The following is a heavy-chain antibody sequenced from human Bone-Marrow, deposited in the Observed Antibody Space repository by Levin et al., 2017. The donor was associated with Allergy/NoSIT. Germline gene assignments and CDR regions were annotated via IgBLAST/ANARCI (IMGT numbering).Heavy chain of an antibody. CDR3: AGNKSGYDWGDAMDI. J-gene: IGHJ3*02. V-gene: IGHV3-7*04. Sequence: PGGSLRLSCAASGFTFSRYSMTWVRQAPGKGLEWVANIKENGSEKYEEDAVKGRFTISRDNAKNSLYLQMNSLGGEDTGVFYCAGNKSGYDWGDAMDIWGRGTTVTVSS. CDR1: GFTFSRYS. CDR2: IKENGSEK. D-gene: IGHD5-12*01.